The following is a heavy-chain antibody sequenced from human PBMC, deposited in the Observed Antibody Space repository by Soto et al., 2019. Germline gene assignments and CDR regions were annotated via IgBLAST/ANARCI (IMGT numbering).Heavy chain of an antibody. CDR2: INSDGSST. CDR3: AREIYDSSGYYWFVGFDY. D-gene: IGHD3-22*01. CDR1: GFTFSSYW. J-gene: IGHJ4*02. V-gene: IGHV3-74*01. Sequence: EVQLVESGGGLVQPGGSLRLSCAASGFTFSSYWMHWVRQAPGKGLVWVSRINSDGSSTSYADSVKGRFTISRDNAKNTLYLQMNSLRAEDTAVYYCAREIYDSSGYYWFVGFDYWGQGTLVTVSS.